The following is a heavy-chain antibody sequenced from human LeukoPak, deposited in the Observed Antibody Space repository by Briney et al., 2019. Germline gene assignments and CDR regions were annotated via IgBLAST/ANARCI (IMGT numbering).Heavy chain of an antibody. CDR3: AREYSTGFDP. V-gene: IGHV3-74*01. J-gene: IGHJ5*02. CDR2: INSDGSST. CDR1: GFTFSRYW. D-gene: IGHD2-15*01. Sequence: GGSLRLSCAASGFTFSRYWMHWVRQGPGKGLVWVSRINSDGSSTSYADSVKGRFTISRDNAKNTLYLQMNSLRAEDAAVYYCAREYSTGFDPWGQGTLVTVSS.